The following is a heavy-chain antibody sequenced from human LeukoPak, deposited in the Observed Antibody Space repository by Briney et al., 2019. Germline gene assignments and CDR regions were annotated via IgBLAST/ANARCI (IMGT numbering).Heavy chain of an antibody. D-gene: IGHD1-26*01. CDR2: ISSSSSYI. CDR3: TRVWSWAGGNYFDY. V-gene: IGHV3-21*03. Sequence: NPGGSLRLSCAASGFTFSSYSMNWVRQAPGKGLEWVSSISSSSSYIYYADSVKGRFTISRDNAKNSLYLQMNSLKTEDTAVYYCTRVWSWAGGNYFDYWGQGTLVSVSS. CDR1: GFTFSSYS. J-gene: IGHJ4*02.